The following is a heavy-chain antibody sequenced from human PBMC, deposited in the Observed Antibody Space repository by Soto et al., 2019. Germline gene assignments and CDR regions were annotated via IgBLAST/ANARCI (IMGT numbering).Heavy chain of an antibody. CDR3: ARESYGRPADFDY. CDR1: GFTFSSYW. Sequence: EVQLVESGGGLVQPGGSLRLSCAASGFTFSSYWMSWVRQAPGKGLEWVANIKQDGSEKYYVDSVKGRFTISRDNANNSLYLQMNSLRAEDTAVYYCARESYGRPADFDYWGQGTLDTVSS. J-gene: IGHJ4*02. D-gene: IGHD5-18*01. V-gene: IGHV3-7*01. CDR2: IKQDGSEK.